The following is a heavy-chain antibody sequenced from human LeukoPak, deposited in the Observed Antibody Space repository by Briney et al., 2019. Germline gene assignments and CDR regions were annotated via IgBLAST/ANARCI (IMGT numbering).Heavy chain of an antibody. J-gene: IGHJ4*02. V-gene: IGHV1-46*01. Sequence: ASVKVSCKASGYTFTRYYLLWVRQAPGQGLEWMGIINPSGGSTSYAQKFQGRVTMTRDMSTSTVYMELSSLRPEDTAVYYCARAGGSYPTPFDYWGQGTLVTVSS. CDR3: ARAGGSYPTPFDY. CDR2: INPSGGST. D-gene: IGHD1-26*01. CDR1: GYTFTRYY.